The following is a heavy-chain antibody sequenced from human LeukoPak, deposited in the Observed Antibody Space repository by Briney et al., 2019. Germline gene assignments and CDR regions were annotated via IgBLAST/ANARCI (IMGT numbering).Heavy chain of an antibody. D-gene: IGHD6-19*01. CDR3: ARGTSSGWYWRTLGY. Sequence: SETLSLTCTVSGGSISSGGYYWSWIRQPPGKGLEWIGYIYYSGSTNYNPSLKSRVTISVDTSKNQFSLKLSSVTAADTAVYYCARGTSSGWYWRTLGYWGQGTLVTVSS. J-gene: IGHJ4*02. CDR1: GGSISSGGYY. CDR2: IYYSGST. V-gene: IGHV4-61*08.